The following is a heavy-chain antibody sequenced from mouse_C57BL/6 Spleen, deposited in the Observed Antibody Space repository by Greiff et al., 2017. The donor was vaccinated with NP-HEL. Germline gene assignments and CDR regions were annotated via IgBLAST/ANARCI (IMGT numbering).Heavy chain of an antibody. CDR1: GYAFSSYW. CDR2: IYPGDGDT. J-gene: IGHJ4*01. CDR3: ARWATGTGAMDY. D-gene: IGHD4-1*01. Sequence: QVQLQQSGAELVKPGASVKISCKASGYAFSSYWMNWVKQRPGKGLEWIGQIYPGDGDTNYNGKFKGKATLTADKSSSTAYMQLSILTSEDSAVYFCARWATGTGAMDYWGQGTSVTVSS. V-gene: IGHV1-80*01.